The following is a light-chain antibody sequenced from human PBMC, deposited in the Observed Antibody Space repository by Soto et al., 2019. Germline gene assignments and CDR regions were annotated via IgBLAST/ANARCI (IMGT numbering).Light chain of an antibody. CDR3: QQDGVSPWT. CDR2: DAS. V-gene: IGKV3-20*01. CDR1: QSVGSTY. Sequence: IVFTQSPGTLSLPPRERATLSCRASQSVGSTYLAWYQQKPGQAPRLLIYDASSRATGIPDRFSGSGSGTDFTLTISRLEPEDFAVYYCQQDGVSPWTFGHGTKVDIK. J-gene: IGKJ1*01.